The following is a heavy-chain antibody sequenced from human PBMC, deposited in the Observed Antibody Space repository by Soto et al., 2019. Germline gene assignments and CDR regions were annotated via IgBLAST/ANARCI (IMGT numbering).Heavy chain of an antibody. CDR1: GGSISSYY. CDR3: ARGKLLWFGESTLGAFHI. V-gene: IGHV4-59*08. J-gene: IGHJ3*02. D-gene: IGHD3-10*01. CDR2: IYYSGST. Sequence: SETLSLTCTVSGGSISSYYWSWIRQPPGKGLEWIGYIYYSGSTNYNPSLKSRVTISVDTSKNQFSLKLSSVTAADTAVYYCARGKLLWFGESTLGAFHIWGQGTMVTVSS.